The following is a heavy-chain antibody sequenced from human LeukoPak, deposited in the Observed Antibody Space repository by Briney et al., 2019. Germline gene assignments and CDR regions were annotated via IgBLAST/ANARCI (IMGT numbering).Heavy chain of an antibody. CDR3: ARARELLDAFDI. J-gene: IGHJ3*02. CDR2: IYHSGST. D-gene: IGHD1-26*01. V-gene: IGHV4-30-2*01. CDR1: GGSISSGGYS. Sequence: PSQTLSLTCAVSGGSISSGGYSWSWIRQPPGKGLEWIGYIYHSGSTYYNPSLKSRVTISVDRSKNQFSLKLSSVTAADTAVYYCARARELLDAFDIWGQGTMVTVSS.